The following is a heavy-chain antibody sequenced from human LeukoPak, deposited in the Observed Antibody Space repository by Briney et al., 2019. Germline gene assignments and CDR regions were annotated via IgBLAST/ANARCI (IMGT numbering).Heavy chain of an antibody. CDR1: GYTFTSYY. J-gene: IGHJ4*02. Sequence: ASVKVSCKAAGYTFTSYYMHLVRQAPGQGLERMGIINPSGGSTSYAQKFQGRVTMTRDTSTSTVYMELSSLRSEDTAVYYCARGGILTGILDYWGQGTLVTVSS. CDR2: INPSGGST. CDR3: ARGGILTGILDY. D-gene: IGHD3-9*01. V-gene: IGHV1-46*01.